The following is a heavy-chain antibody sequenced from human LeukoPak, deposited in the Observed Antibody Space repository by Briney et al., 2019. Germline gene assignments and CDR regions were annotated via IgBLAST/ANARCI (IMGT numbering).Heavy chain of an antibody. V-gene: IGHV3-30*04. CDR2: TSYDERNK. Sequence: GGSLKLSCAASGFTFSSNAMHWVRQAPGKGLEWVAATSYDERNKYYGDSVRGRFTISRDNSKNTLYLQMNSLRVEDTALYYCARGWDNNDSSGYSAWGQGTLVTVSS. CDR3: ARGWDNNDSSGYSA. CDR1: GFTFSSNA. J-gene: IGHJ4*02. D-gene: IGHD3-22*01.